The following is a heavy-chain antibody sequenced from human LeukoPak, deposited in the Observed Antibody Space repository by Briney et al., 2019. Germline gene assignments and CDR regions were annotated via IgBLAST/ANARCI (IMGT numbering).Heavy chain of an antibody. CDR1: GFTFSSYD. V-gene: IGHV3-13*01. Sequence: GGSLRLSCAASGFTFSSYDMHWVRQATGKGLEWVSAIGTAGDTYYPGSVKGRFTISRENAKNSLYLQMNSLRAGDTAVYYCARGSCGDSTYYGMDVWGQGTTVTVSS. J-gene: IGHJ6*02. D-gene: IGHD4-17*01. CDR3: ARGSCGDSTYYGMDV. CDR2: IGTAGDT.